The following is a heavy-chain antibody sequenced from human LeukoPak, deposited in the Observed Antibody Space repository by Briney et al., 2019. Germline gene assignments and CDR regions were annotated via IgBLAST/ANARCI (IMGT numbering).Heavy chain of an antibody. CDR2: IYYSGST. J-gene: IGHJ3*02. CDR3: ARHDSSGPYNAFDI. D-gene: IGHD3-22*01. CDR1: GGSISSSSYY. Sequence: SETLSLTCTVSGGSISSSSYYWGWIRQPPGKGLEWIGSIYYSGSTYYNPSLKSRVTISVDTSKNQFSLKLSSVAAADTAVYYCARHDSSGPYNAFDIWGQGTMVTVSS. V-gene: IGHV4-39*01.